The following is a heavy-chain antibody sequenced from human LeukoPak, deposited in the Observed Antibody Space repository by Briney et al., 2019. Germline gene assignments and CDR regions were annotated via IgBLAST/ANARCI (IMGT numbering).Heavy chain of an antibody. CDR1: GFTSSSYS. V-gene: IGHV3-48*01. CDR2: ISSGSRTI. CDR3: ARDTYYYDSSGYYYPGGFDY. J-gene: IGHJ4*02. D-gene: IGHD3-22*01. Sequence: GGSLRLSCAASGFTSSSYSMNWVRQAPGKGLEWVSYISSGSRTIYYADSVRGQFTIPRDNAKNSLYLQMNSLRAEDTAVYYCARDTYYYDSSGYYYPGGFDYWGQGTLVTVSS.